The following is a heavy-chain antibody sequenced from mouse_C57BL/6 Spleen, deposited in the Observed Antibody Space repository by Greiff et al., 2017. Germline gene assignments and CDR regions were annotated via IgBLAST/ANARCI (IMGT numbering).Heavy chain of an antibody. CDR2: ISYDGSN. D-gene: IGHD1-1*01. V-gene: IGHV3-6*01. CDR1: GYSITSGYY. CDR3: ARAFITDYFDY. Sequence: EVQLQESGPGLVKPSQSLSLTCSVTGYSITSGYYWNWIRQFPGNKLEWMGYISYDGSNNYNPSLKNRISITRDTSKNQFFLKLNSVTTEDTATYYCARAFITDYFDYWGQGTTLTVSS. J-gene: IGHJ2*01.